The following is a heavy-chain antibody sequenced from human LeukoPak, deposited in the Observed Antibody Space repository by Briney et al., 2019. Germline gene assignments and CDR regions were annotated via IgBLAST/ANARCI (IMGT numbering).Heavy chain of an antibody. V-gene: IGHV3-21*01. D-gene: IGHD4-17*01. CDR1: GFTFSSYS. Sequence: PGGSLRLSCAASGFTFSSYSMNWVRQAPGKGLEWVSSISSSSSYIYYADSVKGRFTVSRDNAKNSLYLQMNSLRAEDTAVYYCARYLDYGDYAAFDIWGQGTMVTVSS. J-gene: IGHJ3*02. CDR3: ARYLDYGDYAAFDI. CDR2: ISSSSSYI.